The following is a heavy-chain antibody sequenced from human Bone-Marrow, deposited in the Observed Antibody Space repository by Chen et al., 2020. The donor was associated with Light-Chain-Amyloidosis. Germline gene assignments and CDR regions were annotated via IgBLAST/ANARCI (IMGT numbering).Heavy chain of an antibody. CDR1: GNTFTTFY. Sequence: QVQLVQSGAEMKKPGASVKLSCKSSGNTFTTFYMHWVRQAPGQGLEWMGVIHPGIGDTNYAHKIQGRFTMTRDTATSTVYMELSSLRSEDTAMYYCARDRFAFDSWGQGTMVTVSS. J-gene: IGHJ3*01. V-gene: IGHV1-46*01. CDR3: ARDRFAFDS. CDR2: IHPGIGDT.